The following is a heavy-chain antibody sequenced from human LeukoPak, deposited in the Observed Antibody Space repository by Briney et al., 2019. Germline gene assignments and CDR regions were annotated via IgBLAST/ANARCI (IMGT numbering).Heavy chain of an antibody. D-gene: IGHD3-16*01. Sequence: SETLSLTCTVSGYSISSGFYWGWIRQPPGKGLEGIGYIYYSGSTNYNPSLKSRVTISVDTSKNQFSLKLSSVTAADTAVYYCAREASQKGAHYMDVWGKGTTVTISS. CDR1: GYSISSGFY. CDR2: IYYSGST. CDR3: AREASQKGAHYMDV. J-gene: IGHJ6*03. V-gene: IGHV4-61*01.